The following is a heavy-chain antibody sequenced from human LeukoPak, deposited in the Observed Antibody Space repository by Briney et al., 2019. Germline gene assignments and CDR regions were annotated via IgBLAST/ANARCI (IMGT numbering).Heavy chain of an antibody. D-gene: IGHD5-18*01. J-gene: IGHJ4*02. CDR2: ISDDGTNK. Sequence: GRSLRLSCAASGFTFSSYGMHWVRQTPDKGLEWVAVISDDGTNKHYADSLKGRFTISRDNSKDTLYLQMNSLRAEDTAVYYCAKDPSSTAPGVFDYWGQGTLVTVSS. V-gene: IGHV3-30*18. CDR3: AKDPSSTAPGVFDY. CDR1: GFTFSSYG.